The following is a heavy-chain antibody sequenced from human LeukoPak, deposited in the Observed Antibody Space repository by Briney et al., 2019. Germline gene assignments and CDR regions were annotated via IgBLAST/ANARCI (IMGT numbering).Heavy chain of an antibody. CDR2: IYTSGST. D-gene: IGHD3-22*01. CDR3: ARSHDSSGYSQGY. CDR1: GGSISSGSYY. J-gene: IGHJ4*02. Sequence: SQTLSLTCTVSGGSISSGSYYWSWIRQPGGKGLEWIGRIYTSGSTNYNPSLKSRVTISVDTSKNQFSLKLSSVTVADTAVYYCARSHDSSGYSQGYWGQGTLVTVSS. V-gene: IGHV4-61*02.